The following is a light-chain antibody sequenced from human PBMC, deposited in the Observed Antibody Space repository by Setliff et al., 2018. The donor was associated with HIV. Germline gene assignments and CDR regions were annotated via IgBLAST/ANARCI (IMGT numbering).Light chain of an antibody. Sequence: QSVLTQPASVSGSPGQSITISCTGTSSDVGRYNLVSWYQQHPGKAPKLMIYQATNRPSGVSNRFSGSKSGNTASLTISGLQAEDEADYYCCSNTGSNTYVFGTGTKVTVL. CDR3: CSNTGSNTYV. CDR2: QAT. V-gene: IGLV2-23*01. J-gene: IGLJ1*01. CDR1: SSDVGRYNL.